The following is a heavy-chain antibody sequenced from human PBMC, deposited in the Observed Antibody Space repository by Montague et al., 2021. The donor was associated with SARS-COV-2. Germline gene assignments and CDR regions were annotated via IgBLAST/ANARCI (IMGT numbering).Heavy chain of an antibody. Sequence: PELVKPTQTLTLTCTFSGFSLSTSGLCVSWIRQPPGKALEWLTLIDWDDDKYCSTSLKTRLTISKDTSKNQVVLTMTNMDPVDTATYYCARSYGTTVVTRAFDYWGQGTLVTVSS. J-gene: IGHJ4*02. CDR2: IDWDDDK. V-gene: IGHV2-70*01. CDR1: GFSLSTSGLC. CDR3: ARSYGTTVVTRAFDY. D-gene: IGHD4-23*01.